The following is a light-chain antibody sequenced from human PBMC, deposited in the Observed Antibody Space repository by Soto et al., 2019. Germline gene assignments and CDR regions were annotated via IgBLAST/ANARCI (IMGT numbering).Light chain of an antibody. CDR3: QQYDSSLGLT. CDR1: QSVSSSY. CDR2: GAS. Sequence: EIVLTQSPGTLSLSPGERATLSCRASQSVSSSYLAWYQQKPGEAPRLLIYGASSRATGIPDRFTGSGSGTRLTLTISRLEPEDFAVYYCQQYDSSLGLTFGGGTKVEIK. V-gene: IGKV3-20*01. J-gene: IGKJ4*01.